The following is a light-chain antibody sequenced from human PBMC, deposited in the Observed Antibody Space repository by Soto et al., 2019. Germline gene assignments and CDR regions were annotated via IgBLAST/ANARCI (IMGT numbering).Light chain of an antibody. CDR1: SIGSRS. CDR2: FDS. CDR3: QVWDSTGDQVV. V-gene: IGLV3-21*04. Sequence: SYELTQPPSVSVAPGMTARIPCGGNSIGSRSVHWYQQKPGQAPFMVIYFDSDRPSGIPERFSGSNSGNTATLIISTVEAGDEADYYCQVWDSTGDQVVFGGGTKVTVL. J-gene: IGLJ2*01.